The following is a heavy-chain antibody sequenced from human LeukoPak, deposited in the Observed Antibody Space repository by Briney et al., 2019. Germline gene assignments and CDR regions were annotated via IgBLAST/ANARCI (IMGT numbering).Heavy chain of an antibody. Sequence: GGSLRLSCAASGFTFSSYAMHWVRQAPGKGLEWVAVISYDGSNKYYADSVKGRFTISRDNSKNTLYLQMNSLRAEDTAVYYCARRSGIAAAGSDAFDIWGQGTMVTVSS. V-gene: IGHV3-30-3*01. CDR3: ARRSGIAAAGSDAFDI. CDR2: ISYDGSNK. CDR1: GFTFSSYA. J-gene: IGHJ3*02. D-gene: IGHD6-13*01.